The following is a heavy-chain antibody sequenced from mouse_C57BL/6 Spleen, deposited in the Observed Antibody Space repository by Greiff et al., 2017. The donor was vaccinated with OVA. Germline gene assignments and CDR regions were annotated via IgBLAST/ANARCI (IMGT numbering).Heavy chain of an antibody. Sequence: DVQLQESGAELVRPGASVKLSCTASGFNIKDDYMHWVKQRPEQGLEWIGWIDPENGDTEYASKFQGKATITADTSSNTAYLQLSSLTSEDTAVYYCTTWLEGYWGQGTTLTVSS. D-gene: IGHD2-2*01. CDR2: IDPENGDT. CDR3: TTWLEGY. V-gene: IGHV14-4*01. J-gene: IGHJ2*01. CDR1: GFNIKDDY.